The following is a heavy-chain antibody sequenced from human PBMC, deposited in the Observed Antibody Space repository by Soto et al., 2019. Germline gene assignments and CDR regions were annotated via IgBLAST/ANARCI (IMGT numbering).Heavy chain of an antibody. D-gene: IGHD3-3*01. CDR1: GFTFSYYY. V-gene: IGHV3-11*01. J-gene: IGHJ3*02. Sequence: GGSLRLSCAASGFTFSYYYMSWIRQAPGKGLERVSYISSSGSTIYYADSVKGRFTISRDNAKNSLYLQMNSLRAEDTAVYYCARELDDFWSGTGAFDIWGQGTMVTVSS. CDR3: ARELDDFWSGTGAFDI. CDR2: ISSSGSTI.